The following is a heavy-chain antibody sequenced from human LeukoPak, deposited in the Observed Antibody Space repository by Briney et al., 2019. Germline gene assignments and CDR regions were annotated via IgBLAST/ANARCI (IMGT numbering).Heavy chain of an antibody. D-gene: IGHD2-2*01. V-gene: IGHV3-23*01. CDR2: ISGSGGST. CDR1: GFTFSSYA. Sequence: GGSLRLSCAASGFTFSSYAMSWVRQAPGKGLEWVSAISGSGGSTYYADSVKGRFTISRDNAKNSLFLQMNSLRVEDTAIYYCARGPNGATSPWGQGTLVTVSS. CDR3: ARGPNGATSP. J-gene: IGHJ5*02.